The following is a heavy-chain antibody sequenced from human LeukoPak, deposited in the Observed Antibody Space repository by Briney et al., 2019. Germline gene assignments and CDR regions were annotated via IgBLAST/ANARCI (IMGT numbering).Heavy chain of an antibody. CDR2: INHSGST. D-gene: IGHD6-13*01. J-gene: IGHJ4*02. V-gene: IGHV4-34*01. CDR3: AREGTLSSSWYRFDY. Sequence: SETLSLTCAVYGGSFSGYYWSWIRQPPGEGLEWSGEINHSGSTNYNPSLKSRVTISVDTSKNQFSLKLSSVTAADTAVYYCAREGTLSSSWYRFDYWGQGTLVTVSS. CDR1: GGSFSGYY.